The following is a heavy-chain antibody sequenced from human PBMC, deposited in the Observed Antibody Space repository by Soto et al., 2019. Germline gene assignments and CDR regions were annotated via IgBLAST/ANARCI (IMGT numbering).Heavy chain of an antibody. CDR3: TTGLYYDSSDEDAFDI. CDR2: IKSKTDGGTT. V-gene: IGHV3-15*01. J-gene: IGHJ3*02. CDR1: GFTFGNAW. D-gene: IGHD3-22*01. Sequence: GGFMRLSCAASGFTFGNAWMSWVRQAPGKGLEWVGRIKSKTDGGTTDYAAPVKGRFTISRDDSKNTLYLQMNSLKTEDTAVYYCTTGLYYDSSDEDAFDIWGQGTMVTVSS.